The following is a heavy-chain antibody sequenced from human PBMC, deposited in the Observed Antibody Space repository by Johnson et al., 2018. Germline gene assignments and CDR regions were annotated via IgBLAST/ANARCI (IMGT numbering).Heavy chain of an antibody. CDR3: ARGLRGYSYGAYMDV. D-gene: IGHD5-18*01. CDR2: IGTAGDT. V-gene: IGHV3-13*01. Sequence: VQLVESGGGLVQPGGSLRLSCAASGFTFSSYDMHWVRQATGKGLEWVSAIGTAGDTYYPGSVKGRFTISRENAKNSLYLQMNSLRAGDTAVYYCARGLRGYSYGAYMDVWGQGTTVTVSS. CDR1: GFTFSSYD. J-gene: IGHJ6*02.